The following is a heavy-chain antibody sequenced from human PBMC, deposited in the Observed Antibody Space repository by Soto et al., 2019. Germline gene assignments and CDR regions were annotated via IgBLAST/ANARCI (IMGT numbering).Heavy chain of an antibody. V-gene: IGHV3-23*01. CDR2: ISGSTGNT. Sequence: LSCAASGFTFSNYAMNWVRQAPGKGLEWVSGISGSTGNTYYADSLKGRLTISRDNSKNTVYLQMHSLRAEDTALYYCEKGEARFGFTRFDFWGQGNLVTVSS. CDR1: GFTFSNYA. D-gene: IGHD1-26*01. CDR3: EKGEARFGFTRFDF. J-gene: IGHJ4*02.